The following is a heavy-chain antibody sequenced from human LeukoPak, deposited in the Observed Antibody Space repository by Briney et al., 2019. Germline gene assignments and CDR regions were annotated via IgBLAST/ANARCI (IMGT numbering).Heavy chain of an antibody. Sequence: SETLSLTCTVSGGSISSGSYYWSWIRQPAGKGLEWIGRIYSSGSTNYNPSLKSRVTISPDTSKNQFSLKLSSVTAADTAVYYCARVTGYMIEDYFDSWGQGTLVTVSS. J-gene: IGHJ4*02. CDR1: GGSISSGSYY. CDR3: ARVTGYMIEDYFDS. CDR2: IYSSGST. V-gene: IGHV4-61*02. D-gene: IGHD3-22*01.